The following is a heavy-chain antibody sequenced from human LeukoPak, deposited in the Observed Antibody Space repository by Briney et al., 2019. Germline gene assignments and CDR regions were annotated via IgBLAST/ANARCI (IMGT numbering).Heavy chain of an antibody. CDR2: IWYDGSNK. CDR1: GFTVSNNR. Sequence: GGSLRLSCAASGFTVSNNRLSWVRQAPGKGLEWVAVIWYDGSNKYYADSVKGRFTISRDNSKNTLYLQMNSLRAEDTAVYYCAKDPFGDATWGQGTLVTVSS. D-gene: IGHD3-10*01. J-gene: IGHJ4*02. CDR3: AKDPFGDAT. V-gene: IGHV3-33*06.